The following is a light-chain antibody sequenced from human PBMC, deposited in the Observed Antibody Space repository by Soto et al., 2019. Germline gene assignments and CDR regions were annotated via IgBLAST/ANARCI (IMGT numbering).Light chain of an antibody. CDR2: DAS. V-gene: IGKV3-15*01. J-gene: IGKJ1*01. CDR3: QQYNNWGT. Sequence: EIVMTQSPATLSVSPGERATLSCRASQSVSSNFAWYQQKPGQAPRLLIYDASTRATGIPDRFSGSGSGTEFTLTNSSLQSEDFAVYYCQQYNNWGTFGQGTKVEIK. CDR1: QSVSSN.